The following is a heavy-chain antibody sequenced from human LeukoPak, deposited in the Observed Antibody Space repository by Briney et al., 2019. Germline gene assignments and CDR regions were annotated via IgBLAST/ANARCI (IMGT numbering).Heavy chain of an antibody. Sequence: GGSLRLSCAASGFTFSTYEMNWVRQAPGKGLEWVSYIGSSDTMYYADSVKGRFTISRDNAKSSLYLQMNSLRAEDTAIYYCAREGRSGYDLTGYYGMDVWGKGTTVTVSS. CDR1: GFTFSTYE. D-gene: IGHD5-12*01. CDR2: IGSSDTM. V-gene: IGHV3-48*03. CDR3: AREGRSGYDLTGYYGMDV. J-gene: IGHJ6*04.